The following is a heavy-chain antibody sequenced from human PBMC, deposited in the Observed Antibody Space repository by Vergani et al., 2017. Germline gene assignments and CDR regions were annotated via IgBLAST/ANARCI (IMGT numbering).Heavy chain of an antibody. CDR2: INPNSGGT. CDR3: ARARGYSGSKPFDY. J-gene: IGHJ4*02. V-gene: IGHV1-2*02. Sequence: QVQLVESGGGVVQPGASVKVSCQASGYTFTGYYMHWVRQAPGQGLEWMGWINPNSGGTNYAQKFQGRVTMTRDTSISTAYMELSRLRSDDTAVYYCARARGYSGSKPFDYWGQGTLVTVSS. D-gene: IGHD5-12*01. CDR1: GYTFTGYY.